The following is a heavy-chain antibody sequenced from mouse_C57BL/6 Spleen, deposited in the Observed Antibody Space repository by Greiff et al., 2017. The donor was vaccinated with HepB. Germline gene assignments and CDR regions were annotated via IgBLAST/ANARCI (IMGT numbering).Heavy chain of an antibody. Sequence: VQLQQSGPGLVQPSQSLSITCTVSGFSLTSYGVHWVRQSPGKGLEWLGVIWSGGSTDYNAAFISRLSISKDNSKSQVFFKMNSLQADDTAIYYCARNDDYDEEAWFAYWGQGTLVTVSA. V-gene: IGHV2-2*01. CDR1: GFSLTSYG. D-gene: IGHD2-4*01. CDR3: ARNDDYDEEAWFAY. J-gene: IGHJ3*01. CDR2: IWSGGST.